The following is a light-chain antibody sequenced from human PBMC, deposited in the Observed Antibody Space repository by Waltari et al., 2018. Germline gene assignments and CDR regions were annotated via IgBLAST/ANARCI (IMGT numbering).Light chain of an antibody. J-gene: IGKJ4*01. CDR3: MQGTHWPPLT. Sequence: DVVMTQTPLYLAVTPGQSASISCRSSQSLLSSDGNTYVSWFHQRPGQSPRRLFYKVSFRDSGVPDRITSSGSDTDFSLEISRVEAEDVGHYYCMQGTHWPPLTFGGGTEVEI. CDR1: QSLLSSDGNTY. CDR2: KVS. V-gene: IGKV2-30*01.